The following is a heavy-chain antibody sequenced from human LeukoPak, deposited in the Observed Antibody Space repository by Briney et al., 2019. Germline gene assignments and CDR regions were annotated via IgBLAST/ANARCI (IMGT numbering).Heavy chain of an antibody. CDR2: IRYGGSNK. D-gene: IGHD4-23*01. Sequence: GGSLRLSCAASGFTFSDHYMDWVRQAPGKGLEGVAFIRYGGSNKYYADSVKGRFTISRDNSKNTLYLQMNSLRAEDTAVYYCAKDLLVSVVTLGYWGQGTLVTVSS. J-gene: IGHJ4*02. CDR3: AKDLLVSVVTLGY. V-gene: IGHV3-30*02. CDR1: GFTFSDHY.